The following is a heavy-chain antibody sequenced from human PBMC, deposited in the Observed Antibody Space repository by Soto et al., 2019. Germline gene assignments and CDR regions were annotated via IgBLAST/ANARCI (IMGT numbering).Heavy chain of an antibody. D-gene: IGHD1-1*01. V-gene: IGHV3-30*18. CDR1: GFTFSSYG. CDR2: ISYDGSNK. CDR3: AKGYSPYGMDV. J-gene: IGHJ6*02. Sequence: QVQLVESGGGVVQPGRSLRLSCAASGFTFSSYGMHWVRQAPGKGLEWVAVISYDGSNKYYADSVKGRFTISRDNSKNTLYLQMNSLRAEDTAVYYCAKGYSPYGMDVWGQGTTVTVSS.